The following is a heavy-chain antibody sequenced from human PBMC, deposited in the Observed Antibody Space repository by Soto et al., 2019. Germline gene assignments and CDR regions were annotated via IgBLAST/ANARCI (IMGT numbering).Heavy chain of an antibody. CDR2: IDPSDSYT. Sequence: GESLKISCKGSGYSFTSYWISWVRQMPGKGLEWMGRIDPSDSYTNYSPSFQGHVTISADKSISTAYLQWSSLKASDTAMYYCARAYCSGGSCYYYYYGMDVWGQGTTVTGSS. V-gene: IGHV5-10-1*01. CDR1: GYSFTSYW. CDR3: ARAYCSGGSCYYYYYGMDV. J-gene: IGHJ6*02. D-gene: IGHD2-15*01.